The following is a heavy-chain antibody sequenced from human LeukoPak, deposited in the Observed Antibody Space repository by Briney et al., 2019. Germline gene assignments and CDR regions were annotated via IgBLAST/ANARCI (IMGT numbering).Heavy chain of an antibody. CDR1: GFTFSSYG. CDR3: AKDPPRAYSSSSPDY. J-gene: IGHJ4*02. V-gene: IGHV3-30*18. CDR2: ISYDGSNK. Sequence: PGRSLRLSCAASGFTFSSYGMHWVRQAPGKGLEWVAVISYDGSNKYYADSVKGRFTISRDNSKNTLYLQMNSLRAEDTAVYYCAKDPPRAYSSSSPDYWGQGTLVTVSS. D-gene: IGHD6-6*01.